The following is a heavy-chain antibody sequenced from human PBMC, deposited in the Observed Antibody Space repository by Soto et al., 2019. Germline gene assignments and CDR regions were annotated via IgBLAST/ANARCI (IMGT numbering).Heavy chain of an antibody. Sequence: GGSLRLSCAASGFTVSSNYMSWVRQAPGKGLEWVSVSYSGGSTYYADSVKGRFTISRDNSKNTLYLQMNSLRAEDTAVYYCARDDVEAARDAFDIWGQGTMVTVSS. D-gene: IGHD6-6*01. CDR3: ARDDVEAARDAFDI. CDR1: GFTVSSNY. J-gene: IGHJ3*02. V-gene: IGHV3-66*01. CDR2: SYSGGST.